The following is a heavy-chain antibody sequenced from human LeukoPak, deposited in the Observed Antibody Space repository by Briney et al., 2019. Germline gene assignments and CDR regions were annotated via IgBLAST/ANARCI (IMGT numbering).Heavy chain of an antibody. Sequence: SETLSLTCTVSGGSISSYYWSWIRQPAGKGLEWIGRIYTSGSTNYNPSLKSRVTMSVDTSKNQFSLKLSSATAADTAVYYCARGGYYYDSSGFFAFDYWGQGTLVTVSS. V-gene: IGHV4-4*07. CDR3: ARGGYYYDSSGFFAFDY. CDR1: GGSISSYY. J-gene: IGHJ4*02. D-gene: IGHD3-22*01. CDR2: IYTSGST.